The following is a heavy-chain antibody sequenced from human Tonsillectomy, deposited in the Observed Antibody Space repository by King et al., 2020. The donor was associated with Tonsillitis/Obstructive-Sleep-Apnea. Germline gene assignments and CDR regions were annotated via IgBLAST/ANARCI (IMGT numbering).Heavy chain of an antibody. V-gene: IGHV3-7*04. J-gene: IGHJ4*02. CDR1: GFTFSNYW. CDR3: ARERGFEPPAIPPSFDY. D-gene: IGHD2-2*02. Sequence: VQLVESGGDLVQPGGSLRLSCAASGFTFSNYWMAWLRQAPGKGLEWVANTNLEGSDKYYVVSVQGRFTMSRDNAKNLLYLQMNSLRAEDTAVYYCARERGFEPPAIPPSFDYWGQGTLVTVSS. CDR2: TNLEGSDK.